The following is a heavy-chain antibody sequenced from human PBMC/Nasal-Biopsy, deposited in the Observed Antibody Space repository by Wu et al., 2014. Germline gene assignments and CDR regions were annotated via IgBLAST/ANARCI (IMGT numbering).Heavy chain of an antibody. CDR1: GFSVSDYD. D-gene: IGHD6-19*01. CDR2: ISSRSSVT. CDR3: AKVRGWYSDDAFDI. Sequence: LRLSCAVSGFSVSDYDMTWIRQAPGKGLESVSYISSRSSVTKYADSVKGRFTISRDNSKNTLYLQMNSLRVDDTAVYYCAKVRGWYSDDAFDIWGQGTMVTVSS. V-gene: IGHV3-11*03. J-gene: IGHJ3*02.